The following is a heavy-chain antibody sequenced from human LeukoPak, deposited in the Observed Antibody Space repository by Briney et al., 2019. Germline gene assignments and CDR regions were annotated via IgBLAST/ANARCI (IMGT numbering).Heavy chain of an antibody. CDR2: ISGSGGST. CDR1: GFTFSSYA. D-gene: IGHD4-11*01. CDR3: AKDDYSNPLGDI. V-gene: IGHV3-23*01. J-gene: IGHJ3*02. Sequence: GGSLRLSCAASGFTFSSYAMSWVRQAPGKGLEWVSAISGSGGSTYYADSVKGRLTISRDDSKNTLYLQMNSLRAEDTAVYYCAKDDYSNPLGDIWGQGTMVTVSS.